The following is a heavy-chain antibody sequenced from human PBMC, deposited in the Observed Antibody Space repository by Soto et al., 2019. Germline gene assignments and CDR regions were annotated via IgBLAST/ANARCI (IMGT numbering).Heavy chain of an antibody. D-gene: IGHD6-19*01. V-gene: IGHV6-1*01. CDR3: ARDGSGFHWYFDV. Sequence: QVQLQQSGPGLVKPSQTLSLICAISGDSVSSGTATWSWIRQSPSRGLEWLGRTYYRSKWYNDSAISVKSRIIITPDTSKNQLPLQLDSVTPDDSAVYFCARDGSGFHWYFDVWGRGALVTVSS. CDR1: GDSVSSGTAT. J-gene: IGHJ2*01. CDR2: TYYRSKWYN.